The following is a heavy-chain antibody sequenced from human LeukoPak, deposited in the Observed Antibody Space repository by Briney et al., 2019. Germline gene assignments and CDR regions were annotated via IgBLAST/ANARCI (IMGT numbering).Heavy chain of an antibody. CDR2: INHSGST. D-gene: IGHD3-9*01. Sequence: SETLSLTCAVYGGSFSDYYWSWIRQPPGKGLEWVGEINHSGSTNYNPSLKSRVTISVDTSKNQFSLKLSSVTAADTAVYYCARRYDILTGYTYYYYYYMDVWGKGTTVTISS. V-gene: IGHV4-34*01. CDR3: ARRYDILTGYTYYYYYYMDV. J-gene: IGHJ6*03. CDR1: GGSFSDYY.